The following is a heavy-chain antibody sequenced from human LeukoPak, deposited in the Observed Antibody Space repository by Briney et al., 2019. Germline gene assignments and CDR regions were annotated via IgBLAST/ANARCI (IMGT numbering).Heavy chain of an antibody. D-gene: IGHD2-2*03. J-gene: IGHJ6*04. Sequence: GESLKISCKGSGYSFTSYWIGWVRQMPGKGLEWMGIIYPGDSDTRYSPSFQGQVTFSADKSISTAYLQWSSLKASDTAMYYCARFGYCTSTSCYPTMDVWGKGTTVTVSS. V-gene: IGHV5-51*01. CDR2: IYPGDSDT. CDR3: ARFGYCTSTSCYPTMDV. CDR1: GYSFTSYW.